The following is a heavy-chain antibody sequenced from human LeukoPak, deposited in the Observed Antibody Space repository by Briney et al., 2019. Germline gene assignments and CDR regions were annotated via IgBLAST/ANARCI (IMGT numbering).Heavy chain of an antibody. CDR1: GFTFDDYA. Sequence: GGSLRLSCAASGFTFDDYAMHWVRQAPGKGLEWVSGISWNSGSIGYADSVKGRFTISRDNAKNSLYLQMNSLKAEDTALYYCAKGLGYSYGLEDDYWGQGTLVTVSS. J-gene: IGHJ4*02. CDR2: ISWNSGSI. D-gene: IGHD5-18*01. V-gene: IGHV3-9*01. CDR3: AKGLGYSYGLEDDY.